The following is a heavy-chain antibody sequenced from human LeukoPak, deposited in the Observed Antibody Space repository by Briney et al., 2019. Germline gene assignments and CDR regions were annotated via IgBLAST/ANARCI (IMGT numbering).Heavy chain of an antibody. J-gene: IGHJ4*02. Sequence: SETLSLTCTVSGGSISSYYWSWIRQPPGKGREWIGSIYYSGSTNYIPSLKSRVTISVDTSKNQFSLKLSSMTAADTAVYYCARGPNSEYFDYWGQGTLVTVSS. CDR2: IYYSGST. V-gene: IGHV4-59*01. CDR1: GGSISSYY. CDR3: ARGPNSEYFDY. D-gene: IGHD3-10*01.